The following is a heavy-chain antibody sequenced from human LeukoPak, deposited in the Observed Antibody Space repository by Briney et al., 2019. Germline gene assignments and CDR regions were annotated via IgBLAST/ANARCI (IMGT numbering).Heavy chain of an antibody. V-gene: IGHV3-23*01. CDR1: GFTFSDYA. D-gene: IGHD6-6*01. Sequence: GGSLRLPCAASGFTFSDYALGWVRQAPGRGLEWVATLSGSGAGTYYSDSVQGRFTISRDNSKRTLFLQMNSLRAEDTAVYYCARDSSLARAFDIWGQGTMVTVSS. CDR3: ARDSSLARAFDI. J-gene: IGHJ3*02. CDR2: LSGSGAGT.